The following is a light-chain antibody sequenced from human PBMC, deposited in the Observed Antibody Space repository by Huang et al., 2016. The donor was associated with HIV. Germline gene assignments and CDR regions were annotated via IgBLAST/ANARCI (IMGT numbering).Light chain of an antibody. Sequence: DIVLTQSPVSLPVTPGEPASISCRSSQSLLQNNGHNYLDWYLQKPGQPPQLMIYLGSNRASGVPDRFSGGGSGTDFTLKISRVEAEDVGTYYCMQALQTLATYSFGQGTKLEIK. J-gene: IGKJ2*03. CDR1: QSLLQNNGHNY. CDR2: LGS. CDR3: MQALQTLATYS. V-gene: IGKV2-28*01.